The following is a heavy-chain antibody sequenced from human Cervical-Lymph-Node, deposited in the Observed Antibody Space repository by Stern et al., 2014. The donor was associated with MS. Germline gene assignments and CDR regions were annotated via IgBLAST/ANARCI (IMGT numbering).Heavy chain of an antibody. CDR2: ISLNSNNI. V-gene: IGHV3-9*01. D-gene: IGHD3-16*02. CDR3: AKDISERHYYFDS. Sequence: VQLVQSGGGSVQPGRSLRLSCAASGFTFDDCAMHLVRQAPGKGLEWVSGISLNSNNIGYADSVRGRFTISRDNAKNSLYLQMNGLRPEDTALYYCAKDISERHYYFDSWGEGTLVTVSS. CDR1: GFTFDDCA. J-gene: IGHJ4*02.